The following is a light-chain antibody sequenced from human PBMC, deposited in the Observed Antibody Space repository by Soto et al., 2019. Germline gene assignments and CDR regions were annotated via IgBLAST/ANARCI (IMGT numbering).Light chain of an antibody. CDR1: SSDVGGYNY. V-gene: IGLV2-14*01. J-gene: IGLJ1*01. Sequence: QSALTQPASVSGSPGQSITISCTGTSSDVGGYNYVSWYQQHPGKAPKLMIYEVSNRPSGVSNRFSGSKSGNTASLTISGXXAEDEADYYCSSYTSSSTSLYVFGTGTKLTVL. CDR2: EVS. CDR3: SSYTSSSTSLYV.